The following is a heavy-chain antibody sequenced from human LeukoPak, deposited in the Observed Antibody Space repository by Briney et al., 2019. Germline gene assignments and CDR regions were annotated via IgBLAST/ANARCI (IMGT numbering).Heavy chain of an antibody. D-gene: IGHD6-19*01. Sequence: GGSLRLSCAASGFTFDDYAMRWVRQAPGKGLEWVSGISWNSGSIGYADSVKGRFTISRDNAKNSLYLQMNSLRAEDTALYYCAKLVKGFGDWYGPFDYWGQGTLVTVSS. CDR2: ISWNSGSI. V-gene: IGHV3-9*01. CDR1: GFTFDDYA. J-gene: IGHJ4*02. CDR3: AKLVKGFGDWYGPFDY.